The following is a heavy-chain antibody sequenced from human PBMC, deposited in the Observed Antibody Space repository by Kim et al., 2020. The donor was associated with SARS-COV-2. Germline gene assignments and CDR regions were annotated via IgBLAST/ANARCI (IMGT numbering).Heavy chain of an antibody. CDR3: ARDKALPSLIVVVITTLDY. Sequence: RFTISRDNSKNTLYLQMNSLRAEDTAVYYCARDKALPSLIVVVITTLDYWGQGTLVTVSS. J-gene: IGHJ4*02. V-gene: IGHV3-30*07. D-gene: IGHD3-22*01.